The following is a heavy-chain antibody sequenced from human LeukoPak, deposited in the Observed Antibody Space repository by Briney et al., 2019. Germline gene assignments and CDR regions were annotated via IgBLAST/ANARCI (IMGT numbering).Heavy chain of an antibody. V-gene: IGHV3-23*01. J-gene: IGHJ4*02. CDR1: GFTVSNNG. Sequence: GSLRLSCAASGFTVSNNGLSWFRQAPGKGLEWVSDISGSGYTYYAESVKGRFTIFRDNSKNTLYLQMNSLRAEDTALYYASGHGSSSYWGQGTLVAVSS. D-gene: IGHD6-13*01. CDR2: ISGSGYT. CDR3: SGHGSSSY.